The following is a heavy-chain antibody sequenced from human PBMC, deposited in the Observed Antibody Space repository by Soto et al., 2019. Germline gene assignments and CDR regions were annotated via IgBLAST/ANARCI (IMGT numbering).Heavy chain of an antibody. CDR1: GFTFSSYS. D-gene: IGHD5-12*01. V-gene: IGHV3-21*01. CDR3: ARGGDGYIG. J-gene: IGHJ4*02. Sequence: EVQLVESGGGLVKAGGSLRLSCAASGFTFSSYSMNWVRQAPGKGLEWVSSITSSSHTYYADSVKGRFTISRDNAKNSLYLQMNSMRAEDTAVYYCARGGDGYIGRGQGILVTFSS. CDR2: ITSSSHT.